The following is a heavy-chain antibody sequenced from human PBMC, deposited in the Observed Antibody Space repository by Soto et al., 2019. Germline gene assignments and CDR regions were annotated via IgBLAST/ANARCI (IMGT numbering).Heavy chain of an antibody. CDR1: GFTFSSYA. CDR2: IGGSGRGS. J-gene: IGHJ4*02. V-gene: IGHV3-23*01. CDR3: AKSPIGVLMTHQTRFDN. Sequence: VGSLRLSCAASGFTFSSYAMVWVRQAPGKGLGWVSTIGGSGRGSYYADSVKGRFTISRDNPKNTLHLQMKSLRAEDKAVYSCAKSPIGVLMTHQTRFDNWGQGSLVTVSS. D-gene: IGHD3-16*01.